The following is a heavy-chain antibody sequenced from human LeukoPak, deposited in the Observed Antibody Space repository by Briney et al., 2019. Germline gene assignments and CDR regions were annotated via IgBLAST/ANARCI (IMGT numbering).Heavy chain of an antibody. D-gene: IGHD2-8*01. Sequence: SETLSLTCAVYGGSFSGYYWSWIRQPPGKGLEWIGEITHSGLTNYNPSLKSRVTMALDKSKNHLSLNLTSVTAADTAVYYCSRENGAFSPFGYWGQGTLVTVPS. V-gene: IGHV4-34*01. J-gene: IGHJ4*02. CDR2: ITHSGLT. CDR1: GGSFSGYY. CDR3: SRENGAFSPFGY.